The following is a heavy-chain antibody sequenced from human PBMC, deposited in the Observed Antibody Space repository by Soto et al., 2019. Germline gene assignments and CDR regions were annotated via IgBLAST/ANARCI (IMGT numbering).Heavy chain of an antibody. CDR1: GFTFSSYA. CDR3: ANYLTAVGATATLDY. D-gene: IGHD1-26*01. V-gene: IGHV3-23*01. J-gene: IGHJ4*02. Sequence: EVQLLESGGGLVQPGGSLRLSCAASGFTFSSYAMSWIRQAPGKGLEWVSTVSGSGSSTYYADSVKGRFTISRDSSKNMLYLQMNSLRAEDTAVYYCANYLTAVGATATLDYWGQGTLDTVSS. CDR2: VSGSGSST.